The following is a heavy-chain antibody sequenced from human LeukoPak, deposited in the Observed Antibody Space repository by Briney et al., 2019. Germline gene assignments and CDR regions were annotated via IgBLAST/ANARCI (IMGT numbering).Heavy chain of an antibody. CDR3: ARDVGSTENWFDP. CDR2: IIPIFGTA. CDR1: GGTFSSYA. J-gene: IGHJ5*02. Sequence: SVKVSCKASGGTFSSYAISWVRQAPGQGLEWMGGIIPIFGTANYAQKFQGRVTITTDESTSTAYMELSSLRSEDTAVYYCARDVGSTENWFDPWGQGTLVTVSS. D-gene: IGHD2-2*01. V-gene: IGHV1-69*05.